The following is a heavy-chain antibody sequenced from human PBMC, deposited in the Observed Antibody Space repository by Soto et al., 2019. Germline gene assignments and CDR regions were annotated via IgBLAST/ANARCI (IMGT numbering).Heavy chain of an antibody. Sequence: QVHLVQSGAEVKKPGASVKVSCQASGYTFISYAIHWVRQAPGQGLEWMGWINGGNGNTKYSPKFQARTTITRDTYASTAYMELSSLKYEDTAVYYCAKGYPYGNNQFDYWGQGTMVTVSS. V-gene: IGHV1-3*01. CDR1: GYTFISYA. D-gene: IGHD5-18*01. J-gene: IGHJ4*02. CDR3: AKGYPYGNNQFDY. CDR2: INGGNGNT.